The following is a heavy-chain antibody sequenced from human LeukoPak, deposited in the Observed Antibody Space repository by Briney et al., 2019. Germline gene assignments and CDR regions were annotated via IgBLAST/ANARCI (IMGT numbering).Heavy chain of an antibody. CDR3: ARDRYGDYVNYYYYYGMDV. CDR1: GGSISSYY. V-gene: IGHV4-59*01. Sequence: SETLSLTCTVSGGSISSYYWSWIRQPPGKGLEWIGYIYYSGSTSYNPSLKSRVTISVDTSKNQFSLKLSSVTAADTAVYYCARDRYGDYVNYYYYYGMDVWGQGTTVTVSS. J-gene: IGHJ6*02. D-gene: IGHD4-17*01. CDR2: IYYSGST.